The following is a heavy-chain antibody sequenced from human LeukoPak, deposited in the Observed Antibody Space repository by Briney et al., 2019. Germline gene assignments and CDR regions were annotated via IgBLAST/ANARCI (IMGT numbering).Heavy chain of an antibody. CDR1: RFTFSSYA. J-gene: IGHJ4*02. CDR2: ISYDGSNK. V-gene: IGHV3-30-3*01. Sequence: GRSLRLSCAASRFTFSSYAMHWVRQAPGKGLEWVAVISYDGSNKYYADSVKGRFTISRDNSKNTLYLQMNSLRAEDTAVYYCARDWSTHFWSGPYYFDYWGQGTLVTVSS. D-gene: IGHD3-3*02. CDR3: ARDWSTHFWSGPYYFDY.